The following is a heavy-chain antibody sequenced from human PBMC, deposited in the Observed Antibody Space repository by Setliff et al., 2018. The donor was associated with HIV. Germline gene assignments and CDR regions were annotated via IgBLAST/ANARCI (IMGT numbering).Heavy chain of an antibody. CDR1: GGSISSHY. V-gene: IGHV4-59*11. D-gene: IGHD3-22*01. Sequence: SETLSLTCTVSGGSISSHYWSWIRQPPGKGLEWIGSIYYSGSTNYNPSLKSRVTISLDTSKSQFSLKLSSVTAADTAMYYCARVLDYYDSSPYYFDYWGQGTQVTVSS. J-gene: IGHJ4*02. CDR2: IYYSGST. CDR3: ARVLDYYDSSPYYFDY.